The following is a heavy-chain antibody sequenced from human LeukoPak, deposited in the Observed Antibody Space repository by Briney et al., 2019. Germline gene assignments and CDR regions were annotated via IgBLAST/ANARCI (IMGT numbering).Heavy chain of an antibody. CDR3: AKPSLYCSGGSCYDY. J-gene: IGHJ4*02. Sequence: GGSLRLSCAASGFTFSTYGMHWVRQAPGKGLEWVAFIRYDGSNKYYADSVKGRFTISRDNSKNTLYLQMNSLSVEDTAVYYCAKPSLYCSGGSCYDYWGQGTLVTVSS. D-gene: IGHD2-15*01. CDR1: GFTFSTYG. CDR2: IRYDGSNK. V-gene: IGHV3-30*02.